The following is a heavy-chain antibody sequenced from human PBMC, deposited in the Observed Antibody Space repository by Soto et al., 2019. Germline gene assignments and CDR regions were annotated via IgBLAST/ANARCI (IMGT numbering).Heavy chain of an antibody. CDR3: VRAAGYSGNDYVYYYGMDV. Sequence: QVQLVESGGGVVQPGRSLRLSCAASGFTFSNYGMHWVRQAPGKGLEWVAHVWYDGRNKYYRDSVQGRFSISRDNSKNTLYLQTNSLRDEDTAVYYCVRAAGYSGNDYVYYYGMDVWGQGTTVTVSS. CDR2: VWYDGRNK. J-gene: IGHJ6*02. D-gene: IGHD5-12*01. V-gene: IGHV3-33*01. CDR1: GFTFSNYG.